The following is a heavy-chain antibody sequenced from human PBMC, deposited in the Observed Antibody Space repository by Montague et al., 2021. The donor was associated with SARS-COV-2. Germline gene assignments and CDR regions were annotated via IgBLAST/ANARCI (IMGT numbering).Heavy chain of an antibody. CDR1: GGSISSTTYR. Sequence: SETLSLTCTVSGGSISSTTYRWGWIRQPPGKGLEWIGFISYSGSTFYNPSLKSRISMSVDTPKSQFSLNLNSVTAADTAVYYCARHYGSSLDSWGQGILVAVSS. D-gene: IGHD4-17*01. V-gene: IGHV4-39*01. J-gene: IGHJ4*02. CDR3: ARHYGSSLDS. CDR2: ISYSGST.